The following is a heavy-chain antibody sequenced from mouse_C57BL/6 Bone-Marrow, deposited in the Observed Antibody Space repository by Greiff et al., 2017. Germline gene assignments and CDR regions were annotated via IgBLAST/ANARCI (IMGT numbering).Heavy chain of an antibody. J-gene: IGHJ3*01. CDR2: ISSGGSYT. CDR3: ARQGRTGFAY. V-gene: IGHV5-6*01. CDR1: GFTFSSYG. Sequence: EVHLVESGGDLVKPGGSLKLPCAASGFTFSSYGMSWVRQTSHTRLVWVATISSGGSYTYYPDSVKGRFTISRDNAKNTLYLQMNSLKSEDTAMYYCARQGRTGFAYWGQGTLVTVSA.